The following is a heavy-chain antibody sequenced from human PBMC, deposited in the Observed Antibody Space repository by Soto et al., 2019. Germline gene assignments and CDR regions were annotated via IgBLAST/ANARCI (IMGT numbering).Heavy chain of an antibody. V-gene: IGHV3-9*01. CDR3: AKDWRDSSGYHT. D-gene: IGHD3-22*01. CDR1: GFTFDDYA. CDR2: ISWNSGTI. Sequence: EVQLVESGGGLVQPGRSLRLSCAASGFTFDDYAMHWVRQAPGKGLEWVSGISWNSGTIGYADSVKGRFTISRDNAKNSLYLQMNSLRAEDTALYYCAKDWRDSSGYHTWGQGTLVTVSS. J-gene: IGHJ5*02.